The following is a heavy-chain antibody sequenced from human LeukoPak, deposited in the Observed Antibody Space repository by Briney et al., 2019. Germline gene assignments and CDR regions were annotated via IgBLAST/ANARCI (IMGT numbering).Heavy chain of an antibody. D-gene: IGHD4-17*01. CDR2: IYYSGST. Sequence: PSQTLSLTCTVSGGSISSGDYYWSWIRQPPGKGLEWIGYIYYSGSTYYNPSLKSRVTISVDTSKNQFSLKLSSVTAADTAVYYCARRDDGDQYYFDYWGQGTLVTVSS. CDR1: GGSISSGDYY. J-gene: IGHJ4*02. CDR3: ARRDDGDQYYFDY. V-gene: IGHV4-30-4*08.